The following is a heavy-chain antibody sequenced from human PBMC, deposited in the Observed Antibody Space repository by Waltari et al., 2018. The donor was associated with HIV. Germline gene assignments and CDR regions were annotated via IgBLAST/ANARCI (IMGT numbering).Heavy chain of an antibody. V-gene: IGHV4-4*02. CDR3: ARAGRCGWYVTPFTDY. Sequence: QVQLQESGPGLVKPSGTLSLTCAVSGGSISSSNWWSWVRQPPGKGMEWIGEIYHSGSTNYNPSLKSRVTISGDKSKNQFSLKLSSVPAADTAVYYCARAGRCGWYVTPFTDYWGQGTLVTVSS. CDR2: IYHSGST. J-gene: IGHJ4*02. D-gene: IGHD6-19*01. CDR1: GGSISSSNW.